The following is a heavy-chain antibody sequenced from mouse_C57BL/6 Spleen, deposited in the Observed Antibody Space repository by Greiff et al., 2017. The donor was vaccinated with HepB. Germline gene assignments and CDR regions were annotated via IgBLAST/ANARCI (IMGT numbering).Heavy chain of an antibody. CDR1: GFSFNTYA. V-gene: IGHV10-1*01. J-gene: IGHJ4*01. D-gene: IGHD2-3*01. CDR3: VRQRWLLEPYAMDY. CDR2: IRSKSNNYAT. Sequence: EVKLVGAGGGLVQPKGSLKLSCAASGFSFNTYAMNWVRQAPGKGLEWVARIRSKSNNYATYYADSVKDRFTISRDDSESMLYLQMNNLKTEDTAMYYCVRQRWLLEPYAMDYWGQGTSVTVSS.